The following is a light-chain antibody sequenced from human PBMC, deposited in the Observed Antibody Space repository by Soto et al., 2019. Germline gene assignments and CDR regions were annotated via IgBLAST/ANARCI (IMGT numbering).Light chain of an antibody. V-gene: IGKV1-5*01. Sequence: DIQMTQSPSTLSASLGDRVTITCRASQSISSWLAWYQQKPGKAPKLLIYDASSLESGVPSRFSGSGSGTEFTLTISSLQPDDFATYYCQQYNSYSPLTFGQGTRLEI. CDR3: QQYNSYSPLT. CDR1: QSISSW. J-gene: IGKJ5*01. CDR2: DAS.